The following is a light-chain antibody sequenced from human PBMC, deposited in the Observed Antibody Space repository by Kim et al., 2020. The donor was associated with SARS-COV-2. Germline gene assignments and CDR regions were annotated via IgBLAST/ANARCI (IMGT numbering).Light chain of an antibody. V-gene: IGKV1-5*03. CDR3: QQYNNYPYT. CDR2: TAS. Sequence: SASVVARVTITCRASQRISSWLAWYQQKPGKAPKLLIYTASTLENGVPSRFSGSGSGTEFTLTISSLQPDDFATYYCQQYNNYPYTFGQGTKLEI. CDR1: QRISSW. J-gene: IGKJ2*01.